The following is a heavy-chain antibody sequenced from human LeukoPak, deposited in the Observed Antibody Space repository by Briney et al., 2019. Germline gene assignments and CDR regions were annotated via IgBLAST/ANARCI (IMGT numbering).Heavy chain of an antibody. Sequence: SETLSLTCTVSGGSISSYYWSWIRQPAGKGLEWIGRIYTSGSTNYNPSLKSRVTMSVDTSKNQFSLKLSSVTAADTAVYYCAIEGIVVVPAAHRGYSSGWTHFDYWGQGTLVTVSS. CDR1: GGSISSYY. CDR3: AIEGIVVVPAAHRGYSSGWTHFDY. V-gene: IGHV4-4*07. CDR2: IYTSGST. D-gene: IGHD2-2*01. J-gene: IGHJ4*02.